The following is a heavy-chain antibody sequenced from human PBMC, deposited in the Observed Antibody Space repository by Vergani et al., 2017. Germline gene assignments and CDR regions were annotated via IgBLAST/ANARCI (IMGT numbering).Heavy chain of an antibody. CDR2: ICYTEDT. CDR1: GDSISSNNY. Sequence: QVQLQESGPGLVKPPGTLSLTCAVSGDSISSNNYWTGVRQPPGKGVGWIGEICYTEDTKYSPSLKSRVTVAVDESRNLFSQRINAVAAADTAVYYCATIGERGWGYYFDYWGQGILVTVSS. V-gene: IGHV4-4*03. J-gene: IGHJ4*02. D-gene: IGHD3-10*01. CDR3: ATIGERGWGYYFDY.